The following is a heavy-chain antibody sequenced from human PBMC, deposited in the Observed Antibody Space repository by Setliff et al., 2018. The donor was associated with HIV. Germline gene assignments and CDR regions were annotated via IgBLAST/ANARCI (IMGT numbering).Heavy chain of an antibody. Sequence: SETLSLTCAVYGGSFSGYYWSWIRQPPGKGLEWIGEINDSGSTNNNPSLKSRVAMSVDTSKNQFSLKLSYVTAADTAVYYCARDLRGDSVPATAAKSFDIWGQGTLVTVSS. CDR2: INDSGST. CDR3: ARDLRGDSVPATAAKSFDI. V-gene: IGHV4-34*01. CDR1: GGSFSGYY. J-gene: IGHJ3*02. D-gene: IGHD2-21*02.